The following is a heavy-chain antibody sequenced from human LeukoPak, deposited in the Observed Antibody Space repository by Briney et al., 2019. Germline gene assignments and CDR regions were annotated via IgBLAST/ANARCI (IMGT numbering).Heavy chain of an antibody. V-gene: IGHV4-39*07. Sequence: SETLSLTCTVSGGSISSSSYYWGWIRQPPGKGLEWIGSIYYSGSTYYNPSLKSRVTISVDTSKNQFSLKLSSVTAEDTAVYYCARVARGYYDSSGYYTDGFLDYWGQGTPVTVSS. D-gene: IGHD3-22*01. CDR2: IYYSGST. CDR1: GGSISSSSYY. J-gene: IGHJ4*02. CDR3: ARVARGYYDSSGYYTDGFLDY.